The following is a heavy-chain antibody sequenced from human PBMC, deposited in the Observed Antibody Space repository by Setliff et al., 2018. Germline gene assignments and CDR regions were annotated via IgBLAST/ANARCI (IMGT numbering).Heavy chain of an antibody. CDR3: AKCTSWDSHYPYFDY. J-gene: IGHJ4*02. D-gene: IGHD4-4*01. CDR2: ISASGHNT. Sequence: PGGSLRLSCAASTFPFSNYGVTWVRQAPGKGPQWVASISASGHNTWYADFVKGRFTVSKDNSKNTMYLQMNSLRDEDTAIYFCAKCTSWDSHYPYFDYWGQGALVTGSS. CDR1: TFPFSNYG. V-gene: IGHV3-23*01.